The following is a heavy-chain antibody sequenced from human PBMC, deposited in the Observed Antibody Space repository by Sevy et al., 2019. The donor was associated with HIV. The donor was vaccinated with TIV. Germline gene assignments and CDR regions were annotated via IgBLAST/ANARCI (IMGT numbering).Heavy chain of an antibody. CDR3: ARDCNSNTCLWGLDV. D-gene: IGHD2-2*01. Sequence: GGSLRLSCAASGFTFSRYWMSWVRQAPGKGLEWVANIKVDGSEKYYVDSVKGRFTISRDNAKNSRYLQMNSLRAEDTAVYYCARDCNSNTCLWGLDVWGQGTTVTVSS. CDR2: IKVDGSEK. CDR1: GFTFSRYW. J-gene: IGHJ6*02. V-gene: IGHV3-7*03.